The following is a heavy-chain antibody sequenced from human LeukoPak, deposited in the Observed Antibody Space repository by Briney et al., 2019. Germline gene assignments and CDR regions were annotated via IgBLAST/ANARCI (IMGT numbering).Heavy chain of an antibody. V-gene: IGHV4-39*07. CDR1: GGSISSSSYY. CDR3: ARGHNWNDGQDY. D-gene: IGHD1-20*01. J-gene: IGHJ4*02. Sequence: SETLSLTCTVSGGSISSSSYYWGWIRQPPGKGLEWIGSIYYSGSTNYNPSLKSRLTMSLDASKKQISLSLSSVTAADTAVYFCARGHNWNDGQDYWGQGILVIVSS. CDR2: IYYSGST.